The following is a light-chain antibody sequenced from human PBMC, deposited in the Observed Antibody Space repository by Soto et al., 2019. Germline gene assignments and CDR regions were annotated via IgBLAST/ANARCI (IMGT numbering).Light chain of an antibody. CDR2: KVS. Sequence: DVGMTQSPLSLPVTLGQPASISCRSSQSLVYSDGNTYLNWFQQRPGQSPRRLIYKVSNRDSGVPDRFSGSGSGTDFTLKISRVEAEDVGVYYCMQCTHWPWTFGQGTKVEIK. CDR3: MQCTHWPWT. V-gene: IGKV2-30*01. J-gene: IGKJ1*01. CDR1: QSLVYSDGNTY.